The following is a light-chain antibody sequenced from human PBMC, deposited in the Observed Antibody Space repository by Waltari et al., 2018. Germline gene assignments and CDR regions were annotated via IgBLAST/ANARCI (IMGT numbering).Light chain of an antibody. CDR1: QSISNY. Sequence: DIQMTQSPSSLSASVGDRVTITCRASQSISNYLNWDQQKPGKAPNLLIHAASSLQSGVPSRFSGSGSCTDFTLTISSLQPEDFATYFCQQSYSTPWTFGQGTKVEIK. J-gene: IGKJ1*01. V-gene: IGKV1-39*01. CDR2: AAS. CDR3: QQSYSTPWT.